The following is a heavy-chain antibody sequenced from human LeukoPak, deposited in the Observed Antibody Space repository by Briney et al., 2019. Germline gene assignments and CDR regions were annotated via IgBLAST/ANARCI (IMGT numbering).Heavy chain of an antibody. Sequence: GGSLRLSCAVSGFTFTGYWMSWVRQAPGKGLEWVANINEDGTKKYYVDSVKGRFTISRDNAKNSLYLQMNSLRAEDTAVYCCARAGGAYYYDSSGDDAFGIWGQGTMVTVSS. CDR2: INEDGTKK. CDR3: ARAGGAYYYDSSGDDAFGI. D-gene: IGHD3-22*01. CDR1: GFTFTGYW. J-gene: IGHJ3*02. V-gene: IGHV3-7*03.